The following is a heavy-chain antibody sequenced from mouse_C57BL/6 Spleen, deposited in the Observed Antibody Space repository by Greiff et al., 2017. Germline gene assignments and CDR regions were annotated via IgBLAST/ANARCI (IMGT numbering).Heavy chain of an antibody. D-gene: IGHD4-1*01. J-gene: IGHJ1*03. CDR3: TREGLGDWYFDV. Sequence: DVQLVESGEGLVKPGGSLKLSCAASGFTFSSYAMSWVRQTPEKRLEWVAYISSGGDYIYYADTVQGRFTISRDNARNTLYLQMSSLKSEDTAMYYCTREGLGDWYFDVWGTGTTVTVSS. CDR1: GFTFSSYA. V-gene: IGHV5-9-1*02. CDR2: ISSGGDYI.